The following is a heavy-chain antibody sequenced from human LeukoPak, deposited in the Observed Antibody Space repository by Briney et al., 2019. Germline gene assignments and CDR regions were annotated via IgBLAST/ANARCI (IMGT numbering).Heavy chain of an antibody. Sequence: VASVKVSCKASGYTFTSYGISWVRQAPGQGLEWMGWISAYNGNTNYAQKLQGRVTMTTDTSTSTACMELRSLRSDDPAVYYCARAAMVRGVINWFDAWGQGTLVTVSS. CDR3: ARAAMVRGVINWFDA. CDR2: ISAYNGNT. V-gene: IGHV1-18*01. J-gene: IGHJ5*02. CDR1: GYTFTSYG. D-gene: IGHD3-10*01.